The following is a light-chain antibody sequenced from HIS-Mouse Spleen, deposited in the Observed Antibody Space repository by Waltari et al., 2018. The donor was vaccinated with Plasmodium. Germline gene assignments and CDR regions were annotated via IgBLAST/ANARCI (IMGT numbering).Light chain of an antibody. CDR3: QQYNNWSFT. CDR2: GAS. V-gene: IGKV3-15*01. Sequence: EIVMTQSPATLSVPPGESATLSCRASQSVSSNLAWDQQKPGQAPRLLIYGASTRATGIPARFSGSGSGTEFTLTISSLQSEDFAVYYCQQYNNWSFTFGPGTKVDIK. J-gene: IGKJ3*01. CDR1: QSVSSN.